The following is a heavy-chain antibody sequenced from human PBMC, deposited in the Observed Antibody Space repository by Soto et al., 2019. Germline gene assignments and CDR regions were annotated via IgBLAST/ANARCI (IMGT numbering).Heavy chain of an antibody. Sequence: PGGSLRLSCAASGFTFKNYAMSWVRQAPGKGLEWVSAIGPEGIFTYDAESVKGRFTISRDNSINTLYLQMSSLSPEDTAKYYCAKGSASGRPYYFDYWGQGILVTVSS. CDR3: AKGSASGRPYYFDY. J-gene: IGHJ4*02. CDR2: IGPEGIFT. CDR1: GFTFKNYA. D-gene: IGHD2-21*01. V-gene: IGHV3-23*01.